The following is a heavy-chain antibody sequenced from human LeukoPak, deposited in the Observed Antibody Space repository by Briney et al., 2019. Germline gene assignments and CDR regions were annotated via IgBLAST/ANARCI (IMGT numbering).Heavy chain of an antibody. J-gene: IGHJ4*02. CDR3: AKNSGGQWLVHHYFDY. Sequence: PGGSLRLSCAASGFTFSSYVMHWVRQAPGKGLEWAAVIWHDGSNKYYADSVKGRFTLSRDNSKNTLYLQMNRLRAEDTAVYSCAKNSGGQWLVHHYFDYWGQGTLVTVSS. D-gene: IGHD6-19*01. CDR1: GFTFSSYV. CDR2: IWHDGSNK. V-gene: IGHV3-33*06.